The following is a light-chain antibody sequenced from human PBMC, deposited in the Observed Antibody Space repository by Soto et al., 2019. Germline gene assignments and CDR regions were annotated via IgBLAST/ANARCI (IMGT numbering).Light chain of an antibody. J-gene: IGKJ2*01. V-gene: IGKV3-15*01. CDR3: QQYNNWPHT. CDR2: GAS. CDR1: QSVSSN. Sequence: EIVMTQSPATLSVSPGERATLSCRASQSVSSNLAWYQQKPGQAPRLLIYGASTRATGIPARFSGSGSGTEFTLTISSLHSEDFAVYYCQQYNNWPHTFGQGTKLEIK.